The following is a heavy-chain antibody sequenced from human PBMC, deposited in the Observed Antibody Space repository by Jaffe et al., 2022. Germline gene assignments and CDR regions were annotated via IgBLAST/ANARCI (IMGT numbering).Heavy chain of an antibody. Sequence: QLQLQESGPGLVKPSETLSLTCTVSGGSISSSSYYWGWIRQPPGKGLEWIGSIYYSGSTYYNPSLKSRVTISVDTSKNQFSLKLSSVTAADTAVYYCARLQLRFLEWLSGLGWFDPWGQGTLVTVSS. CDR2: IYYSGST. D-gene: IGHD3-3*01. CDR3: ARLQLRFLEWLSGLGWFDP. V-gene: IGHV4-39*01. CDR1: GGSISSSSYY. J-gene: IGHJ5*02.